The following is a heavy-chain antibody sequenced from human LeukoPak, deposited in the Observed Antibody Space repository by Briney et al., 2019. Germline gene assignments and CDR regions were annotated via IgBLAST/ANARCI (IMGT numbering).Heavy chain of an antibody. J-gene: IGHJ4*02. CDR1: GDSISSSSYY. CDR3: ARRAGTGDRDYFDS. D-gene: IGHD3/OR15-3a*01. V-gene: IGHV4-39*01. Sequence: SETLSLTCTVSGDSISSSSYYWGWIRQPPGKGLEWIGNIYYSGSTYYNPSLKSRVTISVDTSKNQFSLKLSSVTAADTAVYYCARRAGTGDRDYFDSWGQGTLVTVSS. CDR2: IYYSGST.